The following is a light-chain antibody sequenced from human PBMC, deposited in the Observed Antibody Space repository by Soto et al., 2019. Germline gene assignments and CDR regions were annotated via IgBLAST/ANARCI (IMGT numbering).Light chain of an antibody. CDR1: QSVSSNY. CDR2: GAS. V-gene: IGKV3-20*01. J-gene: IGKJ1*01. Sequence: EIVLTQSPGTLSLSPGERATLSCRASQSVSSNYLAWYQQKPGQAPRLLIYGASSRATGIPDSFSGSGSETDFTLTISRLEPEDFAVYYCQQYGSSQSFGQGTKVEIK. CDR3: QQYGSSQS.